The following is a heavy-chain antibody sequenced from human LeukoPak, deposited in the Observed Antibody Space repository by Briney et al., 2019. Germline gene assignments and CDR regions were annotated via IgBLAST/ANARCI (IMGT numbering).Heavy chain of an antibody. CDR3: AHRSAAGSGSYDAFDI. V-gene: IGHV2-5*02. CDR2: IYWDDDK. CDR1: GFSLSTSGVG. Sequence: ESDPTLVKPTQTLTLTCTFSGFSLSTSGVGVGWIRQPPGKALEWLALIYWDDDKRYSPSLKSRLTITKDTSKNQVVLTMTNMDPVDTATYYCAHRSAAGSGSYDAFDIWGQGTMVTVSS. J-gene: IGHJ3*02. D-gene: IGHD3-10*01.